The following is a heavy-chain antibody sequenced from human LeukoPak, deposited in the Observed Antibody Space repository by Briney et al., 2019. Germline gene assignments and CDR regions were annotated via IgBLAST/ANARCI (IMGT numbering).Heavy chain of an antibody. J-gene: IGHJ4*02. CDR2: IYPGDSDT. CDR3: ARERKSAAGTAPYYFDY. V-gene: IGHV5-51*01. CDR1: GYSFTSYW. D-gene: IGHD6-13*01. Sequence: GVPLQISCQGSGYSFTSYWIGWVRPVSGKGLEWMGIIYPGDSDTRYSPSFQGQVTISADKSISTAYLQWSSLKASDTAMYYCARERKSAAGTAPYYFDYWGQGTLVTVSS.